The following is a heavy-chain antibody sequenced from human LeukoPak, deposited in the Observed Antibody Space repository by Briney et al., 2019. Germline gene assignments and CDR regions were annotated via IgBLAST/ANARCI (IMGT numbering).Heavy chain of an antibody. CDR1: GFTFSTYG. CDR2: ITAGGGTT. V-gene: IGHV3-23*01. J-gene: IGHJ2*01. D-gene: IGHD3-3*02. Sequence: GGSLRLSCSGSGFTFSTYGMTWVRQAPGKGLECVATITAGGGTTRYADSVKGRFTVSRDNSRNTLFLQMNCLRAEDTAIYYCAKDWGISLSIWYFDLWGRGTLVTVSS. CDR3: AKDWGISLSIWYFDL.